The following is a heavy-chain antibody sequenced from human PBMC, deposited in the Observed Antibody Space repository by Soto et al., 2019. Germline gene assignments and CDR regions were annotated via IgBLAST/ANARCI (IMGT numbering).Heavy chain of an antibody. Sequence: PSETLSLTCTVSGGSISSYYWSWIRQPAGKGLEWIGRIYTSGSTNYNPSLKSRVTMSVDTSKNQFSLKLSSVTAADTAVYYCARGSHDFWSGYYKHNWFDPWGQGTLVTVSS. CDR2: IYTSGST. J-gene: IGHJ5*02. D-gene: IGHD3-3*01. V-gene: IGHV4-4*07. CDR3: ARGSHDFWSGYYKHNWFDP. CDR1: GGSISSYY.